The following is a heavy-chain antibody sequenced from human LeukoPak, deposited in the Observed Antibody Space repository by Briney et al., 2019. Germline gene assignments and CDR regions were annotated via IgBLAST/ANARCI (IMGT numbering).Heavy chain of an antibody. CDR3: ARDAGIAAAGPYCYYGMDV. CDR2: FSVYIGNT. J-gene: IGHJ6*02. CDR1: GYTFTNYG. D-gene: IGHD6-13*01. V-gene: IGHV1-18*01. Sequence: ASVKVSCKASGYTFTNYGISWVRQAPGQGLEWMGWFSVYIGNTNYAQKLQDRVTMTTDTSTNTAYMELRSLRSDDTAVYYCARDAGIAAAGPYCYYGMDVWGQGTTVTVSS.